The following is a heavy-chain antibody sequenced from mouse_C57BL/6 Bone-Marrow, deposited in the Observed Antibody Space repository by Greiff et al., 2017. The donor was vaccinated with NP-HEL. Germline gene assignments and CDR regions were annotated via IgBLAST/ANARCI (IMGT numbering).Heavy chain of an antibody. Sequence: QVQLQQSGAELARPGASVKLSCKASGYTFTSYGISWVKQRTGQGLEWIGAIYPRSGNTYYNEKFKGKATLTADKSSSTAYMALRSLTSEDSAVYFCAREDFPAFAYWGQGTLVTVSA. CDR2: IYPRSGNT. J-gene: IGHJ3*01. CDR3: AREDFPAFAY. CDR1: GYTFTSYG. V-gene: IGHV1-81*01.